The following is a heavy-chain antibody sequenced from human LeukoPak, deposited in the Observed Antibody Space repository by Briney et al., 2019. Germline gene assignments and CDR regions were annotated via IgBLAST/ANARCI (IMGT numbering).Heavy chain of an antibody. D-gene: IGHD3-22*01. CDR2: ISSSSSYT. V-gene: IGHV3-11*05. J-gene: IGHJ4*02. Sequence: PGGSLRLSCAASGFTFSDYYMSWIRQAPGKGLEWVSYISSSSSYTNYADSVKGRFTISRDNAKNSLYLQMNSLRAEDTAVYYCARDTYYHDSSGYFDYWGQGTLVTVSS. CDR3: ARDTYYHDSSGYFDY. CDR1: GFTFSDYY.